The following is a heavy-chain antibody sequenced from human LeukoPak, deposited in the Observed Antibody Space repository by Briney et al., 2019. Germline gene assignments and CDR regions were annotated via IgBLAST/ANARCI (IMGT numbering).Heavy chain of an antibody. V-gene: IGHV3-21*01. Sequence: GGSLRLSCAASGFTFSTSNMNWVRQTPEKGLEWVSAITPGGSNMYYHDSVKGRFTISRDNAKNLLFLQMNSLRAEDTAVYYCASWSGSSVLDYWGQGTLVTVSS. D-gene: IGHD3-3*01. J-gene: IGHJ4*02. CDR1: GFTFSTSN. CDR3: ASWSGSSVLDY. CDR2: ITPGGSNM.